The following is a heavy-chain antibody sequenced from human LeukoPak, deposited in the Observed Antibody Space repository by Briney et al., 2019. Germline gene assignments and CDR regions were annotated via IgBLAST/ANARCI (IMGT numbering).Heavy chain of an antibody. CDR3: ARALAAAVIN. CDR2: ITHRGSI. CDR1: GGSFSGHF. D-gene: IGHD6-13*01. Sequence: SETLSLTCGVFGGSFSGHFYSWIRQSPGKGLEWIGEITHRGSINYNPSLKSRAALSIDASKNQFSLRLTSVTAADIGVYYCARALAAAVINWGQGTLVTVSS. J-gene: IGHJ1*01. V-gene: IGHV4-34*01.